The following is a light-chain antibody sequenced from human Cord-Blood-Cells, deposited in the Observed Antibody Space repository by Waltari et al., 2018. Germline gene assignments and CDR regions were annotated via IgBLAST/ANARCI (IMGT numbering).Light chain of an antibody. CDR3: SSYTSSSTWV. J-gene: IGLJ3*02. CDR2: EVS. CDR1: SRDVGGYNY. Sequence: QSALPQPASVSGSPGPSITISSTGTSRDVGGYNYVSWYQQNPGKAPKLMIYEVSNRPSGVSNRFSGSKSGNTASLTISGLQAEDEADYYCSSYTSSSTWVFGGGTKLTVL. V-gene: IGLV2-14*01.